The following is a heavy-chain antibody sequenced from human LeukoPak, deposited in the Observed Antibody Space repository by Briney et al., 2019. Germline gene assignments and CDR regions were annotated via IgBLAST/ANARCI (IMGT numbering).Heavy chain of an antibody. CDR3: TSQGRPAARPFDS. CDR1: GFTFGDYA. V-gene: IGHV3-49*03. D-gene: IGHD6-6*01. J-gene: IGHJ4*02. Sequence: GGSLRLSCTASGFTFGDYAMSGFRQSPGKGREGGGFIRSKAYGRTTESAASVKGRFTISRDDPKSIAYLQMNSLKHEDTAVYYCTSQGRPAARPFDSWGQGNLVAVSS. CDR2: IRSKAYGRTT.